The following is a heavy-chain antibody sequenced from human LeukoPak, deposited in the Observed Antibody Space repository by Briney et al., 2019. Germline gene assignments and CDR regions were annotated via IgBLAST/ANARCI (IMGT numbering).Heavy chain of an antibody. CDR3: AGSYGSGISFYYYGMDV. CDR2: ISSSSSYI. CDR1: GFTFSSYA. V-gene: IGHV3-21*01. D-gene: IGHD3-10*01. Sequence: GGSLRLSCAASGFTFSSYAMTWVRQAPGKGLEWVSSISSSSSYIYYADSVKGRFTISRDNAKNSLYLQMNSLRAEDTAVYYCAGSYGSGISFYYYGMDVWGKGTTVTVSS. J-gene: IGHJ6*04.